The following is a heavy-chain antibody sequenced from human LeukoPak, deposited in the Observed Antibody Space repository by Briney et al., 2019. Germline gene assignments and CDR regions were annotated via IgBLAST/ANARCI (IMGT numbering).Heavy chain of an antibody. CDR2: IIPIFGTA. J-gene: IGHJ4*02. CDR1: GGTFSSYA. D-gene: IGHD1-26*01. V-gene: IGHV1-69*05. CDR3: ARGRNMNSGPDY. Sequence: ASVKVSCKASGGTFSSYAISWVRQAPGQGLEWMGGIIPIFGTANYAQKFQGRGTITTDESTSTAYMELSSLRSEDTAVYYCARGRNMNSGPDYWGQGTLVTVSS.